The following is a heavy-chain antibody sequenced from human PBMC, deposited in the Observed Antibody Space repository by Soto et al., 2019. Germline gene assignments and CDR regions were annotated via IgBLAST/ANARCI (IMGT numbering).Heavy chain of an antibody. J-gene: IGHJ4*02. V-gene: IGHV1-18*01. CDR2: ISAYNGNT. CDR3: ARDLSGDIVVVPAATFDY. CDR1: GYTFTSYG. D-gene: IGHD2-2*01. Sequence: ASVKVSCKASGYTFTSYGISWVRQAPGQGLEWMGWISAYNGNTNYAQKLQGRVTMTTDTSTSTAYMELRSLRSDDTAVYYCARDLSGDIVVVPAATFDYWGQGTLGTVSS.